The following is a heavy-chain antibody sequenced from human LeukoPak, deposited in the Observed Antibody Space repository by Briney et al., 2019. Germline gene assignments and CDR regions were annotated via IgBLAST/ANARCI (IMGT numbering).Heavy chain of an antibody. D-gene: IGHD6-19*01. CDR2: INPNSGGT. CDR3: ARVVSGWPYYYYYMDV. CDR1: GYTFTSYD. V-gene: IGHV1-2*02. J-gene: IGHJ6*03. Sequence: ASVKVSCKASGYTFTSYDINWVRQAPGQGLEWMGWINPNSGGTNYAQKFQGRATMTRDTSISTAYMELSRLRSDDTAVYYCARVVSGWPYYYYYMDVWGKGTTVTVSS.